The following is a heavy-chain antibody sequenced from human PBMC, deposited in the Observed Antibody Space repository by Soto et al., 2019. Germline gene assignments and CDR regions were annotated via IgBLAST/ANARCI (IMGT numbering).Heavy chain of an antibody. CDR3: AREGVILNGFAP. CDR1: GFTFSSYS. CDR2: ISSSSSTK. D-gene: IGHD3-16*01. V-gene: IGHV3-48*02. J-gene: IGHJ5*02. Sequence: EVQLVESGGGLVQPGGSLRLSCAASGFTFSSYSMNWVRQAPGKGLEWVSYISSSSSTKYYADSVKGRLTISRDKAKNSPQLQMNSMREENTSVYYWAREGVILNGFAPWGQGTLVTVSS.